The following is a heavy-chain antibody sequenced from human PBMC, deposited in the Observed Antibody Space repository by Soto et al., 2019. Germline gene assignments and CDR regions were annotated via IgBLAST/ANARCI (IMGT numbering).Heavy chain of an antibody. D-gene: IGHD3-22*01. CDR1: GGSVSSGSYY. J-gene: IGHJ4*02. CDR2: IYYSGST. CDR3: ARGILADSGGYYYSFDY. Sequence: QVQLQESGPGLVKPSETLSLTCTVSGGSVSSGSYYWSWIRQPPGKGLAWIGYIYYSGSTKYNPSHERRVTISVDTSKHQFSLNLSSVTAADTAVYYCARGILADSGGYYYSFDYWGQGTLVTVSS. V-gene: IGHV4-61*01.